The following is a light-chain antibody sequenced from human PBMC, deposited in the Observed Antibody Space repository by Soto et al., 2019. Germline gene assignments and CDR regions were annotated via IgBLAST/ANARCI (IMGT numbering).Light chain of an antibody. CDR1: QSVSSY. J-gene: IGKJ1*01. Sequence: DIMLTQSPATLTLSPGERATLSCRASQSVSSYLAWYQQKPGQAPRLLIYDASNRATGIPARFSGSGSGTDFTLTISSLEPEDFAVYYCQQRSNWPRTFGQGTKV. CDR2: DAS. CDR3: QQRSNWPRT. V-gene: IGKV3-11*01.